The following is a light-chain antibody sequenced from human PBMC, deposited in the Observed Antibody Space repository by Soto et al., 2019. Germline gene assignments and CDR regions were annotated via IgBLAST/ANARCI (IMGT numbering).Light chain of an antibody. CDR2: EVS. Sequence: DIVMTQPAVSLPVTPGQPASIPCKSSQSLLRSDGKTLLYWYLQTTGQPPKLLIYEVSNRFSGVPGRFSGSGSGTDFTMTISRVEAEDFGVYYCMQSFQLPITFGQGTRLEIK. V-gene: IGKV2D-29*01. CDR3: MQSFQLPIT. CDR1: QSLLRSDGKTL. J-gene: IGKJ5*01.